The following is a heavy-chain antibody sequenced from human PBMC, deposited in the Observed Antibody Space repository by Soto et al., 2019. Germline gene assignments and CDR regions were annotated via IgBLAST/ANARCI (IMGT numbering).Heavy chain of an antibody. Sequence: SETLSLTCTVSGGSISSSSYYWGWIRQPPGKGLEWIGSIYYSGSTYYNPSLKSRVTISVDTSKNQFSLKLSSVTAADTAVYYCARHRYSSRLQNPNWFDPWGQGTLVTVSS. D-gene: IGHD6-13*01. V-gene: IGHV4-39*01. CDR2: IYYSGST. CDR1: GGSISSSSYY. J-gene: IGHJ5*02. CDR3: ARHRYSSRLQNPNWFDP.